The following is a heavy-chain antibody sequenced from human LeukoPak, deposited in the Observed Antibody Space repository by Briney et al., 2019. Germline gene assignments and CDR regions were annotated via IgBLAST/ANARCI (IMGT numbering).Heavy chain of an antibody. V-gene: IGHV4-4*07. J-gene: IGHJ3*02. CDR2: IFASGST. Sequence: SETLSLTCTVSGGSISSYSWSWIRQPAGKGLEWIGRIFASGSTKYNPSLKSRVIMSVETSKKQFSLKLSSVTAADTAVYYCAREGSAFDIWGQGTMVTVSS. CDR1: GGSISSYS. CDR3: AREGSAFDI.